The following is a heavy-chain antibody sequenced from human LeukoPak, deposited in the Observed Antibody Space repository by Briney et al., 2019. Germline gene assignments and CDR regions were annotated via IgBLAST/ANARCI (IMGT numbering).Heavy chain of an antibody. J-gene: IGHJ4*02. V-gene: IGHV3-23*01. CDR3: AKAPRNTATLYFDY. CDR1: GFTFSSYS. CDR2: TSASGGST. D-gene: IGHD4-17*01. Sequence: GGSLRLSCAASGFTFSSYSMNWVRQAPGKGLEWVSATSASGGSTYYADSVKGRFTISRDNSKNTVYLHMNSLRAEDTAVYYCAKAPRNTATLYFDYWGQGSLVTVSS.